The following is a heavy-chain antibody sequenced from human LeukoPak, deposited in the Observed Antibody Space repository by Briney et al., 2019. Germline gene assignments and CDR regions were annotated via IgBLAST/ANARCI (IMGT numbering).Heavy chain of an antibody. CDR2: IKGDGGLT. D-gene: IGHD1-7*01. J-gene: IGHJ4*02. CDR3: ATGNYNRPFDY. CDR1: EFSVGSNY. Sequence: GGSLRLSCAASEFSVGSNYMTWVRQAPGKGLVWVSRIKGDGGLTNYADSVKGRFTISRDNTKNTLYLQLNSLRAEDTAVYYCATGNYNRPFDYWGQGTLVTVSS. V-gene: IGHV3-74*01.